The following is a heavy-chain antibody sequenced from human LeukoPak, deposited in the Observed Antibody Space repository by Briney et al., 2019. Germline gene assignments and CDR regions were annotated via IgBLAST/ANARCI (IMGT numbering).Heavy chain of an antibody. J-gene: IGHJ4*02. V-gene: IGHV1-2*02. CDR1: GYTLTELS. D-gene: IGHD3-22*01. Sequence: ASVKVSCKVSGYTLTELSMHWVRQAPGKGLEWMGWINPNSGGTNYAQKFQGRVTMTRDTSISTAYMELSRLRSDDTAVYYCARYYDSSGSDYWGQGTLVTVSS. CDR3: ARYYDSSGSDY. CDR2: INPNSGGT.